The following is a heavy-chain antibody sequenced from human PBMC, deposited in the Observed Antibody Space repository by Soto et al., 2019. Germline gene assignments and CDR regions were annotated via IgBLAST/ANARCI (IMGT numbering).Heavy chain of an antibody. V-gene: IGHV4-34*01. J-gene: IGHJ4*02. CDR3: ARGRSIAAAGNFDY. CDR2: INHSGST. D-gene: IGHD6-13*01. CDR1: GGSFSGYY. Sequence: SETLSLTCAVYGGSFSGYYWSWIRQPPGKGLEWIGEINHSGSTNYNPSLKSRVTISVDTSKNQFSLKLSSVTAADTAVYYCARGRSIAAAGNFDYWGQGTLVTVSS.